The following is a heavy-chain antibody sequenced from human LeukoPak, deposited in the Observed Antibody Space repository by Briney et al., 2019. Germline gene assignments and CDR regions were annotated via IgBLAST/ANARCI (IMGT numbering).Heavy chain of an antibody. CDR3: ARDKTAMGYFDY. J-gene: IGHJ4*02. D-gene: IGHD5-18*01. CDR1: GFTVSSNY. CDR2: IYSGGST. V-gene: IGHV3-66*01. Sequence: GGSLRLSCAASGFTVSSNYMSWVRQAPGKGLEWVSVIYSGGSTYYADSVKGRFTISRDNSKNTLYLQMNSLRAEDTAVYYCARDKTAMGYFDYWGQGTLVTVSS.